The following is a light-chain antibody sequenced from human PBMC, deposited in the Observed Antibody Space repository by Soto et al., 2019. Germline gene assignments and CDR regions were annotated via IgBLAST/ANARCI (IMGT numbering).Light chain of an antibody. J-gene: IGLJ3*02. Sequence: QFVLSQSPSAFGTPGQRVTISCSRSSSNIGSNYVFWYQQLPGTAPKVLIYRNYQRPSGVPDRFSGSKSGSSASLAISGLRSEDEADYYCAAWDDSLRGWVFGGGTQLTVL. CDR3: AAWDDSLRGWV. CDR2: RNY. V-gene: IGLV1-47*01. CDR1: SSNIGSNY.